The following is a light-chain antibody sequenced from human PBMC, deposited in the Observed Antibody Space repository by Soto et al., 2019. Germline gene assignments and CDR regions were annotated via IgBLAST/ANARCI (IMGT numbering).Light chain of an antibody. CDR3: QQSSSFPLT. V-gene: IGKV1-12*01. CDR2: ATS. J-gene: IGKJ3*01. Sequence: DIQMTQSPSSVSASVGDIVTITCRASQGISNWLAWYQQKPGKAPKLLIYATSNLQSGVPSRFSGSGSGTDFTLTISSLQPEDFAAYYCQQSSSFPLTFGPGTKVDIK. CDR1: QGISNW.